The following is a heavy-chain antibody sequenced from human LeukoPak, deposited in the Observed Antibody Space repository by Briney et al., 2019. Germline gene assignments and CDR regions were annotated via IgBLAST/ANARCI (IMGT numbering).Heavy chain of an antibody. J-gene: IGHJ4*02. CDR3: ARDRGYFSRFFDC. V-gene: IGHV3-7*01. D-gene: IGHD5-18*01. Sequence: PGGSLRLSCAASGFTFSSYWMSWVRQAPGKGLEWVANIKQDGSEKYYVDSVKGRFTISRDNSKNTLYLQMNSLRAEDTAVYYCARDRGYFSRFFDCWGQGTLVTVSS. CDR1: GFTFSSYW. CDR2: IKQDGSEK.